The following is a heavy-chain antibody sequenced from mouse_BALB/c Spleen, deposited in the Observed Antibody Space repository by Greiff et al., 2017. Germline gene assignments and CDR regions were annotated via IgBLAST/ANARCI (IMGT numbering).Heavy chain of an antibody. CDR1: GYSITSGYY. J-gene: IGHJ2*01. CDR3: AREGPYPDY. Sequence: ESGPGLVKPSQSLSLTCSVTGYSITSGYYWNWIRQFPGNKLEWMGYISYDGSNHYNPSLKNRISITRDTSKNQFFLKLNSVTTEDTATYYCAREGPYPDYWGQGTTLTVSS. V-gene: IGHV3-6*02. CDR2: ISYDGSN.